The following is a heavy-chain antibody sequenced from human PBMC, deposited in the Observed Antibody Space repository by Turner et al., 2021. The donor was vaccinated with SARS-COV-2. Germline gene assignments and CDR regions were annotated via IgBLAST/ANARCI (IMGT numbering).Heavy chain of an antibody. CDR2: ISPNRSGT. V-gene: IGHV1-2*02. D-gene: IGHD5-12*01. CDR3: ARDLVDIVATMFGQLNYCGMDV. CDR1: GYTFTGDY. Sequence: QVQLLQSGAAAKKPVASAKASCKASGYTFTGDYMHWVRQAPGQGLGWMGWISPNRSGTNYAQKFQGKVTMTRDTSSSTAYMELSRLRSDDTAVYYCARDLVDIVATMFGQLNYCGMDVWGQGTTVTVSS. J-gene: IGHJ6*02.